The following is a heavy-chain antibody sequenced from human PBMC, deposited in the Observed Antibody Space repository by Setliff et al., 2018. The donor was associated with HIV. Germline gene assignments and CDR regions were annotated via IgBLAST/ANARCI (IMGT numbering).Heavy chain of an antibody. D-gene: IGHD4-4*01. J-gene: IGHJ5*02. Sequence: HPGGSLRLSCAASGFIFSNYDMNWVRQTPGKGLDWISYISSRGSTIYYTDSVKGRFTISRDNAKSSLYLQMNSLRAEDTAIYYCARDRERWLQSRLFDPWGQGTLVTVSS. CDR1: GFIFSNYD. V-gene: IGHV3-48*03. CDR3: ARDRERWLQSRLFDP. CDR2: ISSRGSTI.